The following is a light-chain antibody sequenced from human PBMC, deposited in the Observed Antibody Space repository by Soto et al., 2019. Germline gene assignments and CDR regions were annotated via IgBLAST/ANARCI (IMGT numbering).Light chain of an antibody. J-gene: IGKJ1*01. CDR2: KAS. V-gene: IGKV1-5*03. CDR1: QTISSW. CDR3: QHYNSSPEA. Sequence: DIQMTHSPTTLSGSVGSRVTITCRASQTISSWLAWYQQKPGKAPKLLIYKASTLKSGVPSRFRGSGSGTEFTLTISSLQPDDFATYYCQHYNSSPEAFGQGTQVDIK.